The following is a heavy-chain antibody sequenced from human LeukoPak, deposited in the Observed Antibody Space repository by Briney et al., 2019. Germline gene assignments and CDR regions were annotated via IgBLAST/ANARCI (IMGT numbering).Heavy chain of an antibody. CDR1: GGSISGHY. V-gene: IGHV4-59*08. D-gene: IGHD2/OR15-2a*01. J-gene: IGHJ3*02. Sequence: SETLSLTCTVSGGSISGHYWTWIRQPPGKGLEWIGYIYNSRNTNYNPSLKSRVTISVGTSENQFSLKLNSVTAADTAVYYCARRNILTEGEAFDIWGQGTMVTVSS. CDR3: ARRNILTEGEAFDI. CDR2: IYNSRNT.